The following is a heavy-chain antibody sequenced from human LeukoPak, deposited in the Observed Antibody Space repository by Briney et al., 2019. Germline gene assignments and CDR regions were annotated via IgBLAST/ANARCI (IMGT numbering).Heavy chain of an antibody. V-gene: IGHV3-30-3*01. CDR2: ISYDGSNK. D-gene: IGHD3-22*01. CDR1: GFTFSSYA. Sequence: GGSLRLSCAASGFTFSSYAMHWVRQAPGKGLEWVAVISYDGSNKYYADSVKGRFTISRDNSKNTLYLQMNSLRAEDTAVYYCARDGVTYYYDSSGYKTDYYYYGMDVWGQGTTVTVSS. J-gene: IGHJ6*02. CDR3: ARDGVTYYYDSSGYKTDYYYYGMDV.